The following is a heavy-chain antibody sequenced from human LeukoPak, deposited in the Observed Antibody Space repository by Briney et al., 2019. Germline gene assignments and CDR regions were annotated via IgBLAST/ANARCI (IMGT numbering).Heavy chain of an antibody. D-gene: IGHD3-22*01. CDR3: ARDSPHYYDSSGYPWYSFDY. CDR2: INPNSGGT. CDR1: GYTFTGYY. Sequence: ASVKVSCKASGYTFTGYYMHWVRQAPGQGLEWMGWINPNSGGTNYAQKFQGRVTMTRDTPISTAYMELSRLRSDDTAVYYCARDSPHYYDSSGYPWYSFDYWGQGTLVTVSS. J-gene: IGHJ4*02. V-gene: IGHV1-2*02.